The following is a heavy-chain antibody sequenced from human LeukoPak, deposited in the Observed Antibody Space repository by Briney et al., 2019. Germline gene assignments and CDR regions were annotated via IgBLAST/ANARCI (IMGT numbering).Heavy chain of an antibody. CDR2: IYYSGST. J-gene: IGHJ4*02. Sequence: SETLSLTCTVSGGSISSYYWSWIRQPPGKGLEWIGYIYYSGSTNYNPSLKSRVTISVDTSKNQFSLKLSSVTAADTAVYYCARGPIAARWVDYWGQGTLVTVSS. CDR3: ARGPIAARWVDY. CDR1: GGSISSYY. V-gene: IGHV4-59*08. D-gene: IGHD6-6*01.